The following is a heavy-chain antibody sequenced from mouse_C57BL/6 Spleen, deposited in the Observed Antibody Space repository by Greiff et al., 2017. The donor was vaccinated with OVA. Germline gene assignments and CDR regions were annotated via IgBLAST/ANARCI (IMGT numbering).Heavy chain of an antibody. Sequence: VQLQQSGPELVKPGASVKMSCKASGYTFTDYNMHWVKQSHGKSLEWIGYINPNNGGTSYNQKFKGKATLTVNKSSSTAYMELRSLTSEDSAVYYCARPVYYGNPAWFAYWGQGTLVTVSA. J-gene: IGHJ3*01. V-gene: IGHV1-22*01. D-gene: IGHD2-1*01. CDR1: GYTFTDYN. CDR3: ARPVYYGNPAWFAY. CDR2: INPNNGGT.